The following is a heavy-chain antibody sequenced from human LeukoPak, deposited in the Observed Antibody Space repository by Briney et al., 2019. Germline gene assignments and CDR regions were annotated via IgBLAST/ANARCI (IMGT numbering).Heavy chain of an antibody. V-gene: IGHV4-59*04. CDR1: GGSISSYY. D-gene: IGHD1-26*01. CDR2: IYHSGST. J-gene: IGHJ4*02. CDR3: VARSYYFDY. Sequence: SETLSLTCTVSGGSISSYYWSWIRQPPGKGLEWIGYIYHSGSTYYNPSLKSRVTISVDRSKNQFSLKLSSVTAADTAVYYCVARSYYFDYWGQGTLVTVSS.